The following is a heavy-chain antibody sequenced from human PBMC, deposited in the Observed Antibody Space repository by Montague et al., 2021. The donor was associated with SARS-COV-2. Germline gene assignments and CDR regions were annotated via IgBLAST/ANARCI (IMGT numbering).Heavy chain of an antibody. CDR3: ARDRGYGDFYYYGMDV. D-gene: IGHD3-10*01. Sequence: SLRLSCAASGFTFSNYEMNWVRQAPGKGLEWGLYISSSGSTIYYADSVKGRFTISRDNAQNSLYLQMNSLRAEDTGVYYCARDRGYGDFYYYGMDVWGQGATVTVSS. CDR1: GFTFSNYE. J-gene: IGHJ6*02. V-gene: IGHV3-48*03. CDR2: ISSSGSTI.